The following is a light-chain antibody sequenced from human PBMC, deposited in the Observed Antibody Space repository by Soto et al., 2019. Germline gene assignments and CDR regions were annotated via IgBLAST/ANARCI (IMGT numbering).Light chain of an antibody. CDR1: QNILYSSNNNNY. J-gene: IGKJ2*01. CDR2: WAS. CDR3: HQFYSTPYT. Sequence: DIVMTQSPDSLAVSLGERATINCKSSQNILYSSNNNNYLAWYQQKPGQPPRLLIYWASTREFGVPDRFSGSGSGTDFTLTISILQAEDVAFYYCHQFYSTPYTFGQGTKLEIK. V-gene: IGKV4-1*01.